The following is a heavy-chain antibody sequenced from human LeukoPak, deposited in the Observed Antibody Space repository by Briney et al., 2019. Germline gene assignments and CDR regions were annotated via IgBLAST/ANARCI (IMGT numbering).Heavy chain of an antibody. Sequence: GASVKVSCKASGYTFTSYGISWVRQAPGQGLEWMGWISAYNGNTNYAQKLQGRVTMTTDTSTSTAYMELRSLRSDDTAVYYCARESGLWFGELSSDYWGQGTLVTVSS. CDR2: ISAYNGNT. V-gene: IGHV1-18*01. J-gene: IGHJ4*02. D-gene: IGHD3-10*01. CDR3: ARESGLWFGELSSDY. CDR1: GYTFTSYG.